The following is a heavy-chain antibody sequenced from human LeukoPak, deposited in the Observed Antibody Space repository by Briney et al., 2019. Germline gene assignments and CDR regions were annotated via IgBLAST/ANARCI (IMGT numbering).Heavy chain of an antibody. CDR2: ITSSGNTM. V-gene: IGHV3-48*01. CDR1: GFTFSRYS. D-gene: IGHD5-18*01. CDR3: ARDSGYRYGDNWFDP. Sequence: TGGSLRLSCVASGFTFSRYSMNWVRQAPGKGLEWVAYITSSGNTMCYAGSVKGRFTISRDNAKNSLYLQMNSLRAEDTAVYYCARDSGYRYGDNWFDPWGQGTLVTVSS. J-gene: IGHJ5*02.